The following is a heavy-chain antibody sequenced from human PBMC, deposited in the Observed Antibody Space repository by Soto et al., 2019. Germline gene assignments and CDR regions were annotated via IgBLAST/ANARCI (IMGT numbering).Heavy chain of an antibody. CDR1: GGSISSGGYS. J-gene: IGHJ3*02. V-gene: IGHV4-31*03. CDR2: IYYSGST. Sequence: SETLSLTCTVSGGSISSGGYSWSWIRQHPGKGLEWIGYIYYSGSTYYNPSLKSRVTISVDTSKNQFSLKLSSVTAADTAVYYCARHRIAAAVIFAFDIRGQRTMVTVSS. D-gene: IGHD6-25*01. CDR3: ARHRIAAAVIFAFDI.